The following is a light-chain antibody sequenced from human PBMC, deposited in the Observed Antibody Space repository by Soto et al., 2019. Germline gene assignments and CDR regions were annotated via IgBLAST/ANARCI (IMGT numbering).Light chain of an antibody. CDR1: QSVSSN. Sequence: EIVMSQSPATLSVSTGERATLSCRASQSVSSNLAWYQQKPGQAPRLLIYGASTRATGIPARFSGSGSGTEFTLTISSLQSEDFAVYYCQQYNNWPPDTFGGGTKVDI. V-gene: IGKV3-15*01. CDR2: GAS. J-gene: IGKJ4*01. CDR3: QQYNNWPPDT.